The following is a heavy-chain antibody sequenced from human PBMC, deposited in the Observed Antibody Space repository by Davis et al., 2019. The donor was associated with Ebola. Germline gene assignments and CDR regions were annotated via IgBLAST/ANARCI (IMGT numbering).Heavy chain of an antibody. CDR1: GFTFSSYW. D-gene: IGHD6-19*01. CDR3: ARARGSGVYFDY. J-gene: IGHJ4*02. CDR2: INNDGSST. V-gene: IGHV3-74*01. Sequence: GESLKISCAASGFTFSSYWMHWVRQVPGKGLVWVSRINNDGSSTSYADSVKGRFTISRDNAKNTLYLQMNRLRAEDTAVYYCARARGSGVYFDYWGQGALVTVSS.